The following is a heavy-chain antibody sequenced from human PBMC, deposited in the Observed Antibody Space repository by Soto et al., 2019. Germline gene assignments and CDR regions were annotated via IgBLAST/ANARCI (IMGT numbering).Heavy chain of an antibody. CDR3: ARHRHNYCGGYFDY. Sequence: EVQLVESGGGLVQPGGSLRLSCAASGVTVSSNYMSWVRQAPGKGLEWVSVIYSGGSTYYADSVKGRFTISRDNSKNTLYLQMNCLRAEDTAVQSCARHRHNYCGGYFDYWGQGTLVTVSS. CDR2: IYSGGST. V-gene: IGHV3-66*04. CDR1: GVTVSSNY. D-gene: IGHD2-21*01. J-gene: IGHJ4*02.